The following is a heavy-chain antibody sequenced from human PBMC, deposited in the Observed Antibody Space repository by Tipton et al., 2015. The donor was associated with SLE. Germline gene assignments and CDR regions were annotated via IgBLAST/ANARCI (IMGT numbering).Heavy chain of an antibody. J-gene: IGHJ4*02. Sequence: QVQLVQSGAEVKKPGASVKVSCKASGYTFTSYGISWVRQAPGQGLGWMGWISAYNGNTNYGHGRVTLTTDTSTSTAYMELWSLTPDDTAVYYCARAGGSGGSCAYWGQGTLVTVSS. CDR3: ARAGGSGGSCAY. D-gene: IGHD2-15*01. CDR2: ISAYNGNT. CDR1: GYTFTSYG. V-gene: IGHV1-18*01.